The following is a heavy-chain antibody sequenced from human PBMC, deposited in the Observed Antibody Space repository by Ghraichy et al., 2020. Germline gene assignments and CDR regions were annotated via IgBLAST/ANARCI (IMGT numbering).Heavy chain of an antibody. Sequence: GGSLRLSCAASGFIFVDYTMNWVRQAPGKGLEWVSHISWDGGSTYYADSVKGRFTISRDNSKNSLYLQMNSLRTEDTALYYCAKASNSSSWYADRYFVLWGRGTRFTVS. J-gene: IGHJ2*01. CDR2: ISWDGGST. CDR1: GFIFVDYT. V-gene: IGHV3-43*01. D-gene: IGHD6-13*01. CDR3: AKASNSSSWYADRYFVL.